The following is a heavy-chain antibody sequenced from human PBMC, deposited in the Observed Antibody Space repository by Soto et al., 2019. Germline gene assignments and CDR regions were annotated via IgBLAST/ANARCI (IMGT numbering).Heavy chain of an antibody. CDR1: GFTFSSYW. D-gene: IGHD3-22*01. J-gene: IGHJ4*02. Sequence: PGGSLRLSCAASGFTFSSYWMHWVRQAPGKGLVWVSRINSDGSSTSYADSVKGRFTISRDNAKNTLYLQMNSLRAEDTAVYYCASESNYYDSSGYYSHFDYWGQGTLVPVSS. CDR2: INSDGSST. V-gene: IGHV3-74*01. CDR3: ASESNYYDSSGYYSHFDY.